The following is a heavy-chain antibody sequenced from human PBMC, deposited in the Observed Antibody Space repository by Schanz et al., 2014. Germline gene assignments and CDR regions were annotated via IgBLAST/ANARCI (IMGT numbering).Heavy chain of an antibody. V-gene: IGHV3-23*01. Sequence: EVQLLESGGGLVQPGGSLRLSCAASGFTFSTYAMSWVRQAPGKGLEWVSAIRGSGGSTYYADSVKGRFTISRDNSKNTLYLQMNSLRAEDTAVYYCAKDPSHGDYDYYFDYWGQGTLVTVSS. CDR3: AKDPSHGDYDYYFDY. CDR2: IRGSGGST. D-gene: IGHD3-22*01. CDR1: GFTFSTYA. J-gene: IGHJ4*02.